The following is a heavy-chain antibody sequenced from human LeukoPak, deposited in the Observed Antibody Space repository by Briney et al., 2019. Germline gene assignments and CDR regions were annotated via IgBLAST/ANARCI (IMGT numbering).Heavy chain of an antibody. CDR3: ARGDRPGNWFDP. CDR1: GGSISSYY. CDR2: IYYSGST. Sequence: SETLSLTCTVSGGSISSYYWSWIRQPPGKGLEWIGYIYYSGSTYYNPSLKSRVTISVDTSKNQFSLKLSSVTAADTAVYYCARGDRPGNWFDPWGQGTLVTVSS. J-gene: IGHJ5*02. V-gene: IGHV4-59*08.